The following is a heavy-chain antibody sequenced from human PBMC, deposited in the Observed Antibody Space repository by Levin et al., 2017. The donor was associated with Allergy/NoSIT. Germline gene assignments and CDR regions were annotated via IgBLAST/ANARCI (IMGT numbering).Heavy chain of an antibody. CDR1: GGSVSSGTYY. V-gene: IGHV4-61*01. Sequence: TSQTLSLTCSVSGGSVSSGTYYWSWIRRPPGKGLEWIGYINYRGVTKYNPSLKSRVTISVDTSKNEFSLKVTSVTAADTAVYYCARNRIIVSGGNDYYYGMDVWGQGTTVTVSS. J-gene: IGHJ6*02. D-gene: IGHD5/OR15-5a*01. CDR2: INYRGVT. CDR3: ARNRIIVSGGNDYYYGMDV.